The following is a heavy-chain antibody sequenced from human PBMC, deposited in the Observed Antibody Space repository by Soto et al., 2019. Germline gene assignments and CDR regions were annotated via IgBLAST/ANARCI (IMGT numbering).Heavy chain of an antibody. V-gene: IGHV1-69*01. J-gene: IGHJ5*02. CDR2: IIPIFGTA. CDR3: ARPYCDYVWGSYNWFDP. D-gene: IGHD3-16*01. Sequence: QVQLVQSGAEVKKPGSSVKVSCKASGGTFSSYAISWVRQAPGQGLEWMGGIIPIFGTANYAQKFQGRVTITADESTSTAYMELSSLSSEDTAVYYWARPYCDYVWGSYNWFDPWGQGTLVTVSS. CDR1: GGTFSSYA.